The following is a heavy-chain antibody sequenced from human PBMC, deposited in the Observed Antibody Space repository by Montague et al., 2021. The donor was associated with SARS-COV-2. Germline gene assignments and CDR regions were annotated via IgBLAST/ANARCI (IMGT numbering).Heavy chain of an antibody. J-gene: IGHJ4*02. Sequence: SETLSLTCSVSGGSIGSYYWSWLRQPPGKGLEGIGHIHYSGGNTYSPSFKSRVTISIDTPKNQFSLKLSSVTAADTAVYYCSRSLDPSGTYYLPYWGQGTLVTVSS. V-gene: IGHV4-59*13. D-gene: IGHD3-10*01. CDR2: IHYSGGN. CDR3: SRSLDPSGTYYLPY. CDR1: GGSIGSYY.